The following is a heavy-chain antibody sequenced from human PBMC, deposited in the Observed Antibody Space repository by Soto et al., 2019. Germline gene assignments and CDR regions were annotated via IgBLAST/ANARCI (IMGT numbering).Heavy chain of an antibody. D-gene: IGHD3-3*01. CDR1: GGSISSYY. Sequence: SETLSLTCTVSGGSISSYYWSWIRQPPGKGLEWIGYIYYSGSTNYNPSLKSRVTISVDTSKNQFSLKVSSVTAADTAVYYCARHESISTYYDFWSGDPGFDYWGQGTLVTVSS. V-gene: IGHV4-59*08. J-gene: IGHJ4*02. CDR2: IYYSGST. CDR3: ARHESISTYYDFWSGDPGFDY.